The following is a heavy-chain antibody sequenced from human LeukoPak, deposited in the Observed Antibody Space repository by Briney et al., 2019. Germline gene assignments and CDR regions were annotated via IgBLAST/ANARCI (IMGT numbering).Heavy chain of an antibody. J-gene: IGHJ1*01. CDR1: GFTFSSYS. V-gene: IGHV3-48*01. CDR2: ISSSSSTI. Sequence: GGSLRLFCAASGFTFSSYSMNWVRPAPGKGLEWVSYISSSSSTIYYADSVKGRFTISRDNAKNSLYLQMNSLRAEDTAVYYCARALSGSRAEYFQHWGQGTLVTVSS. CDR3: ARALSGSRAEYFQH. D-gene: IGHD3-10*01.